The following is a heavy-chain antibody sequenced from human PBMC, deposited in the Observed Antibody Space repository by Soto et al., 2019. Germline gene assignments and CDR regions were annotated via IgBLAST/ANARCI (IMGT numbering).Heavy chain of an antibody. V-gene: IGHV3-23*01. CDR3: AKDQGITFGGVIVSYYFDY. J-gene: IGHJ4*02. Sequence: GGSLRLSCAASGFTFSSYAMSWVRQAPGKGLEWVSAISGSGGSTYYADSVKGRFTISRDNSKNTLYLQMNSLRAEDTAVYYCAKDQGITFGGVIVSYYFDYWGQGTLVTVSS. CDR2: ISGSGGST. CDR1: GFTFSSYA. D-gene: IGHD3-16*02.